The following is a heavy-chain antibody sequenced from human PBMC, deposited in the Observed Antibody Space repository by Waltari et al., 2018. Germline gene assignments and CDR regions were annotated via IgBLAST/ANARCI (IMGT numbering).Heavy chain of an antibody. J-gene: IGHJ4*02. CDR1: GYRFTTYW. CDR2: IYPGDSDT. CDR3: GRLEGVVAPFDY. V-gene: IGHV5-51*03. Sequence: EVQLVQSGAEVKKPGESLKISCKGSGYRFTTYWIGWVRQMPGKGLEWMGIIYPGDSDTRDSPTFQGQVTISADRSISTAYLQWSSLKASDTAMYYCGRLEGVVAPFDYWGQGTLVTVSS. D-gene: IGHD2-15*01.